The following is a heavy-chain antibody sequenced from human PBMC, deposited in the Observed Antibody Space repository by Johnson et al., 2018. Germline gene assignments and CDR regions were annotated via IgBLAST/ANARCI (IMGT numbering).Heavy chain of an antibody. D-gene: IGHD2/OR15-2a*01. J-gene: IGHJ3*02. Sequence: QVQLVESGAEVKKTGASVKVSCRASGYTFTVYDFNWVRQATGQGLEWMGYMNPNSGNTGYAQKFQGRVTMTRDTSIKTAYMELSSRRSEDTAVYYCARGNVRSFDIWGQGTMVIVSS. CDR3: ARGNVRSFDI. CDR2: MNPNSGNT. V-gene: IGHV1-8*01. CDR1: GYTFTVYD.